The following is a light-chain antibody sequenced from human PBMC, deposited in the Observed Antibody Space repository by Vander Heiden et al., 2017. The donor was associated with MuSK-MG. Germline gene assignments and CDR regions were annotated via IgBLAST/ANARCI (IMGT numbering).Light chain of an antibody. Sequence: DIQMTTAPSSLSASVGDRVTITCRASQSISSYLNWYQQKPGKAPKLLIYAASSLQSGVPSRFSGSGSGTDFTLTISRLQPEDFATYYCQQSDSTPITFGGGTKVEIK. J-gene: IGKJ4*01. CDR3: QQSDSTPIT. CDR2: AAS. CDR1: QSISSY. V-gene: IGKV1-39*01.